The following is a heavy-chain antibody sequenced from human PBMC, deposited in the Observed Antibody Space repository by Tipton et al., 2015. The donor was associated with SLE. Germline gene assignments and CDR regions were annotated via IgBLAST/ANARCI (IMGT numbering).Heavy chain of an antibody. CDR2: ISRRGRTR. Sequence: SLRLSCAASGFTFSDYYMSWIRQAPGKGLEWVSYISRRGRTRYYADSVKGRFTISRDNAKNSLYLQMNSLRAEDTAVYYCARDWGYCSGGSCYSTPYYFDYWGQGTLFTVSS. CDR1: GFTFSDYY. D-gene: IGHD2-15*01. J-gene: IGHJ4*02. V-gene: IGHV3-11*04. CDR3: ARDWGYCSGGSCYSTPYYFDY.